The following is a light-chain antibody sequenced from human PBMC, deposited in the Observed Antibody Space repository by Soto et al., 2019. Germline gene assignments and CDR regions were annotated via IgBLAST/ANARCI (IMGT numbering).Light chain of an antibody. CDR3: QHSYSTPRT. CDR1: QSISNY. J-gene: IGKJ1*01. Sequence: DIQMTQSPSSLSASVGDRVTITCRASQSISNYLNWYQQKPGKAPKLLMYAASSLQSGVPSRFGGSGSGTDFTLTISSLQPEEFATYYCQHSYSTPRTFGQGTKVEIK. CDR2: AAS. V-gene: IGKV1-39*01.